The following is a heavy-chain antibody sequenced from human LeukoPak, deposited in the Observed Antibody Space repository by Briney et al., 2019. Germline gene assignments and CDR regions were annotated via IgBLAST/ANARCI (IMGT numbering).Heavy chain of an antibody. D-gene: IGHD1-26*01. CDR1: GYTFTDYY. CDR2: VDPEDGET. V-gene: IGHV1-69-2*01. Sequence: GASVKVSCKAPGYTFTDYYMHWVQQAPGKGLEWMGRVDPEDGETIYAEKFQGRVTITADTSTDTAYMELSSLRSEDTAVYYCATGEIVGATELFDYWGQGTLVTVSS. J-gene: IGHJ4*02. CDR3: ATGEIVGATELFDY.